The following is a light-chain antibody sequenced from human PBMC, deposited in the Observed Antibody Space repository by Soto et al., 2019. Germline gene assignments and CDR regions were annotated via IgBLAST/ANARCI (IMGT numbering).Light chain of an antibody. CDR2: EVN. Sequence: QSVLTQPRSVSGSPGQSVTISCTGTSSDVGTYDFVSWYQQHPGKAPRLMISEVNNRPSGVPDRFSGSKSGTSASLAITGLQAEDEADYYCQSYDNSLSVYVFGTGTKVTVL. J-gene: IGLJ1*01. CDR3: QSYDNSLSVYV. V-gene: IGLV2-11*01. CDR1: SSDVGTYDF.